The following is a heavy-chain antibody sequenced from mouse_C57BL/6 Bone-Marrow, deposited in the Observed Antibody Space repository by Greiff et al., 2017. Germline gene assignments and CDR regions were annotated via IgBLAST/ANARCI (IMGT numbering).Heavy chain of an antibody. Sequence: EVQLQQSVAELVRPGASVKLSCTASGFNIQNTYMHWVKQRPEQGLEWIGRIDPANGNTKYAPKFQGKATITADTSSNTAYLQLSSLTSEDTAIYYCASRDGLLGYFDYWGQGTTLTVSS. CDR2: IDPANGNT. J-gene: IGHJ2*01. D-gene: IGHD2-3*01. CDR1: GFNIQNTY. V-gene: IGHV14-3*01. CDR3: ASRDGLLGYFDY.